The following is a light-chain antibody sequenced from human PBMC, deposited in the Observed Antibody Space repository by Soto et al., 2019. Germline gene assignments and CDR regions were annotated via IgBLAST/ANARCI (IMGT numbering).Light chain of an antibody. CDR2: RAS. Sequence: IQMTQSPSSLSASVGDRVTLSCRASRNISSDLNWYQLKPGKAPKLLIYRASTLQNGVPSRFSGSGSATDFTLTITTLQPEDVATYSCQQSYSTLPYTFGHGTKVEIK. J-gene: IGKJ2*01. V-gene: IGKV1-39*01. CDR3: QQSYSTLPYT. CDR1: RNISSD.